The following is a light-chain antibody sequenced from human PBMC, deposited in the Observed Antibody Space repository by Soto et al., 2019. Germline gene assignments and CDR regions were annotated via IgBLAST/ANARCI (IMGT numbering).Light chain of an antibody. V-gene: IGKV1-39*01. Sequence: DIQITQSPSSLSASVGDRVTITCRASQSIRSYLNWYQQKPGKAPKLLIYAASSLQSGVPSRFSGSGSGTDFTLTISSLQPEDFATYYCQQSYSNPRTFGQGTKVDIK. CDR2: AAS. J-gene: IGKJ1*01. CDR1: QSIRSY. CDR3: QQSYSNPRT.